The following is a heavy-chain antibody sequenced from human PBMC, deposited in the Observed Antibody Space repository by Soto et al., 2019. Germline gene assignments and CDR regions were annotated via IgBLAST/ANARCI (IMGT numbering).Heavy chain of an antibody. CDR3: AKDRWVRQTRSYFDY. V-gene: IGHV3-30*18. Sequence: QVQLVESGGGVVQPGRSLRLSCAASGFTFSSYGMHWVRQAPGKGLEWVAFISYDGINKYYADSVKGRFIISRDNSKNTLYLQMSSLRAEETAVYYCAKDRWVRQTRSYFDYWGQGTRVTVSP. CDR2: ISYDGINK. CDR1: GFTFSSYG. D-gene: IGHD3-10*01. J-gene: IGHJ4*02.